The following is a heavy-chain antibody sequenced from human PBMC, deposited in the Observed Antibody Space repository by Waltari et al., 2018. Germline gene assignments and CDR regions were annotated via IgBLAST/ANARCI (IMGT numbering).Heavy chain of an antibody. J-gene: IGHJ4*02. D-gene: IGHD2-2*01. CDR2: IYTSGST. CDR1: GGSISSYY. Sequence: QVQLQESGPGLVKPSETLSLTCTVSGGSISSYYWSWIRQPAGKGLEWIGRIYTSGSTNYNPSLQSRVTMSVDTSKNQFSLKLSSVTAADTAVYYCARVNRYCSSTSCLYYFDYWGQGTLVTVSS. CDR3: ARVNRYCSSTSCLYYFDY. V-gene: IGHV4-4*07.